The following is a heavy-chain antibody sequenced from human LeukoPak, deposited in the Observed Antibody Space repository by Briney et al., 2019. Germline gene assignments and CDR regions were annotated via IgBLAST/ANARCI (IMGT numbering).Heavy chain of an antibody. J-gene: IGHJ4*02. V-gene: IGHV4-4*08. CDR3: ARNTPKDHPTGWPYFDS. CDR2: VSFDGST. Sequence: PSETLSLTCSVSGGSVSTFFWSWLRQPPGKQLEWIGYVSFDGSTNYNPSLKSRVAIFIDTSKNQFSLILTSMTATDTALYFCARNTPKDHPTGWPYFDSWGQGSLVTVSS. D-gene: IGHD3-9*01. CDR1: GGSVSTFF.